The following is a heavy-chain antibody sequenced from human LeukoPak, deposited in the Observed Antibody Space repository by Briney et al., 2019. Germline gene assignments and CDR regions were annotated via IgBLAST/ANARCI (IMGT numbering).Heavy chain of an antibody. CDR2: IKQDGSEK. CDR1: GFTFSSYW. Sequence: PGGSLRLSCAASGFTFSSYWMSWVRQAPGKGLEWVANIKQDGSEKYYVDFVKGRFTISRDNAKNSLYLQMNSLRAEDTAVYYCYSSGWVDYYYGMDVWGQGTTVTVSS. V-gene: IGHV3-7*01. D-gene: IGHD6-19*01. J-gene: IGHJ6*02. CDR3: YSSGWVDYYYGMDV.